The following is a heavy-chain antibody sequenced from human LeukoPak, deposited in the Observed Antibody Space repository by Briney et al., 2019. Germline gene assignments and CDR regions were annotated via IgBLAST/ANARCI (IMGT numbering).Heavy chain of an antibody. CDR2: ISSNGGTI. V-gene: IGHV3-11*01. CDR3: ASGSWYDAFDI. D-gene: IGHD6-13*01. J-gene: IGHJ3*02. CDR1: GFTFSDYY. Sequence: GGSLRLSCTASGFTFSDYYMSWIRQAPGKGLEWASYISSNGGTIYYADSVKGRFTISRDNAKNSLYLQMNSLRAEDTAVYYCASGSWYDAFDIWGQGTMVTVSS.